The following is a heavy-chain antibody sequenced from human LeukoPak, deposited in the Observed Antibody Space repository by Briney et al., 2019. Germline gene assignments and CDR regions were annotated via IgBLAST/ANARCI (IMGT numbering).Heavy chain of an antibody. D-gene: IGHD3-22*01. V-gene: IGHV1-18*01. CDR1: GYTFTSYG. J-gene: IGHJ4*02. Sequence: ASVKVSCKASGYTFTSYGISWVRQAPGQGLEWMGWISAYNGNTNYAQKLQGRVTMTTDTSTSTAYMELRSLRSDDTAVYYCARDSNDSSGYYYPYVFDYWGQGTLVTVSS. CDR3: ARDSNDSSGYYYPYVFDY. CDR2: ISAYNGNT.